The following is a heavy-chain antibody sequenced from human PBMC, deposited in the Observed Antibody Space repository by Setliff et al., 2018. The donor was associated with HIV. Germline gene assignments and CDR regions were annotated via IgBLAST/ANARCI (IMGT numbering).Heavy chain of an antibody. CDR1: GDIPRHYG. V-gene: IGHV1-69*13. D-gene: IGHD3-10*01. CDR3: GRGVLYGLSEY. J-gene: IGHJ4*02. Sequence: ASVKVSCKASGDIPRHYGFNWVRQAPGQGLEWVGSVIPVFGEPRYAQRFQGRVTITADRSSNTAYMEIMSLRSDDTATYYCGRGVLYGLSEYWGPGSLVTVSS. CDR2: VIPVFGEP.